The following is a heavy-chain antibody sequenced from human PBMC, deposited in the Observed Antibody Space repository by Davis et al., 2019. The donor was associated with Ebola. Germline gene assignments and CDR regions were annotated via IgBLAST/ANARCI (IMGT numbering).Heavy chain of an antibody. Sequence: ASVKVSCKASGYTFTGYCLHWVRQAPGQGLEWMGRINPANGDIRYAQKFRGRVTMTTDTSITTAYLELSRLTSDDTAVYYCAREVSVAENWGQGTLVTVSS. CDR2: INPANGDI. CDR1: GYTFTGYC. CDR3: AREVSVAEN. D-gene: IGHD6-19*01. V-gene: IGHV1-2*06. J-gene: IGHJ4*02.